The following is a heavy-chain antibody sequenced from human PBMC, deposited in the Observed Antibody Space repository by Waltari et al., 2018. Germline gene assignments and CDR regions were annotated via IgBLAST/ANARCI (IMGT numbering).Heavy chain of an antibody. J-gene: IGHJ4*02. D-gene: IGHD3-22*01. CDR2: INVEGGYI. V-gene: IGHV3-74*01. CDR3: ARHLYSIDYLELGY. Sequence: EVHLAESGGGVVQPGGSLRLSCTGSGFRFGDYWMHWVRQAPGKGLEWVYRINVEGGYISYGDSVDGRFTISRDNAKNTVFLQLNSLRAEDTAIYYCARHLYSIDYLELGYWGQGTLVTVSS. CDR1: GFRFGDYW.